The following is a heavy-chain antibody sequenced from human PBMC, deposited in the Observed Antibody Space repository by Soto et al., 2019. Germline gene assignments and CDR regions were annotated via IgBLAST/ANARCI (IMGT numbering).Heavy chain of an antibody. CDR1: GFTVSSNY. CDR3: ARTPSSGNYYPWFFDL. Sequence: GGSLRLSCAASGFTVSSNYISWVRQAPGKGLEWVSVIYSGGSTYYADSVKGRFTISRDNSKNTLYLQMNSLRAEDTAVYYCARTPSSGNYYPWFFDLWGRGALVTVSS. D-gene: IGHD3-10*01. CDR2: IYSGGST. V-gene: IGHV3-66*01. J-gene: IGHJ2*01.